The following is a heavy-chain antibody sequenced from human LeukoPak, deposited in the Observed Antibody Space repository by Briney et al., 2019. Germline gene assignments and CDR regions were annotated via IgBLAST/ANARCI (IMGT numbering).Heavy chain of an antibody. CDR3: ARGETAIRPPLY. J-gene: IGHJ4*02. V-gene: IGHV3-48*04. CDR2: ISSSSSTI. D-gene: IGHD2-21*02. CDR1: GFTFSSYS. Sequence: GGSLRLSCAASGFTFSSYSMNWVRQAPGKGLEWVSYISSSSSTIYYADSVKGRFTISRDNAKNSLYLQIHSLRVEDTALYYCARGETAIRPPLYWGQGTLVTVSS.